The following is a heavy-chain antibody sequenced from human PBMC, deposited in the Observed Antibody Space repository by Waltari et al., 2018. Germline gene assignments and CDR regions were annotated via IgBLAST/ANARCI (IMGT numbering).Heavy chain of an antibody. V-gene: IGHV1-69*09. CDR2: IIPILGIA. D-gene: IGHD4-17*01. J-gene: IGHJ4*02. CDR1: GGTFSSYA. Sequence: QVQLVQSGAEVKKPGSSVKVSCKASGGTFSSYAISWVRRAPGQGLEWMGRIIPILGIANYAQKFQGRVTITADKSTSTAYMELSSLRSEDTAVYYCARAGYGDNRVLDYWGQGTLVTVSS. CDR3: ARAGYGDNRVLDY.